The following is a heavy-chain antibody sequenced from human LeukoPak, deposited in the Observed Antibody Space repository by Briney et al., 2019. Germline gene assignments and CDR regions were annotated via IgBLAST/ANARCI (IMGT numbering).Heavy chain of an antibody. CDR2: IYPGDSDT. CDR3: ARLVAVAGTEYYFDY. V-gene: IGHV5-51*01. CDR1: GYSFTSYW. J-gene: IGHJ4*02. Sequence: GESLKISCKASGYSFTSYWIGWVRQMPGKGLEWMGIIYPGDSDTRYSPSFQGQVTISADKSIATAYLQWNSLKPSDTAMYYCARLVAVAGTEYYFDYWGQGTLVTVSS. D-gene: IGHD6-19*01.